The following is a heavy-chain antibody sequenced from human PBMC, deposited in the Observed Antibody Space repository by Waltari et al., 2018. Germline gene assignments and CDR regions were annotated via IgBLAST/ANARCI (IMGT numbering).Heavy chain of an antibody. D-gene: IGHD3-10*01. CDR1: GFSLSNARMG. V-gene: IGHV2-26*01. CDR2: IFSNDEK. CDR3: AREDSGGGMDV. J-gene: IGHJ6*02. Sequence: QVTLKESGPVLVKPTETLTLTCTVSGFSLSNARMGVTWIRQPPGKALEWLAHIFSNDEKSYSTSLKSRLTTSKDTSKSQVVLTMTNIDPVDTATYYCAREDSGGGMDVWGQGTTVTVSS.